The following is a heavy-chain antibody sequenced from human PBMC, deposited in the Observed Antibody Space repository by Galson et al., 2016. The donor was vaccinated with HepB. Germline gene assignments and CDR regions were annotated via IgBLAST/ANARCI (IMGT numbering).Heavy chain of an antibody. CDR2: IIPIFGTV. V-gene: IGHV1-69*13. CDR3: ATGGVTTTPYYYYAMDV. CDR1: GGTLSDFA. J-gene: IGHJ6*02. Sequence: SVKVSCKASGGTLSDFAINWVRQAPGQGLEWMGGIIPIFGTVNYAQKLQGRVTITAEESTSTAYMELSNLRSQDTAVYFCATGGVTTTPYYYYAMDVWGQGTTVTVSS. D-gene: IGHD4-17*01.